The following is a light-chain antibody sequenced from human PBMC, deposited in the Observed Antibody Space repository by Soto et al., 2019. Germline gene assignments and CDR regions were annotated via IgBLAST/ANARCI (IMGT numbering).Light chain of an antibody. V-gene: IGKV3D-11*02. J-gene: IGKJ1*01. CDR3: QQRSNWLWT. CDR2: DAS. Sequence: EIVMTQSPATLSVSPGERATLSCRASQSVSSNLAWYQQKPGQAPRLLIYDASSRATGIPDRFSGSGPGTDFTLTISSLEPEDFAVYYCQQRSNWLWTFGQGTKVDI. CDR1: QSVSSN.